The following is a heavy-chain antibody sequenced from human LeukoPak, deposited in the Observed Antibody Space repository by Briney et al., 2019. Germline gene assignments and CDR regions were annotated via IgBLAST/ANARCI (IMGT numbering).Heavy chain of an antibody. CDR1: GYTLTNYG. Sequence: ASVKVSCKASGYTLTNYGISWVRQAPGQGLEWMGWISTYNGHTNYAQNLQGRVTMTTDTSTTTAYMELRSLRSDDTAVYYCAKDQRGYSYGPTFYDYWGQGTLVTVSS. J-gene: IGHJ4*02. CDR3: AKDQRGYSYGPTFYDY. D-gene: IGHD5-18*01. V-gene: IGHV1-18*01. CDR2: ISTYNGHT.